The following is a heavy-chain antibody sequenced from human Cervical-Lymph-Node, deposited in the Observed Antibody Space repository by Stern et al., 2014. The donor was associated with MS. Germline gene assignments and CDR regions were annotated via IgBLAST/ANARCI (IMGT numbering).Heavy chain of an antibody. J-gene: IGHJ3*01. Sequence: EVQLVESGGGLVQPGGSLRLSCATSGFTFSETAIHWVRQVSGKGLAWLGRIRSKSKNYATVYSASVKGRFTISRDDSQNTAFLQMDNLKSEDTALYYCSKTADTLDVWGQGTMVTVSS. CDR3: SKTADTLDV. D-gene: IGHD2-2*02. CDR2: IRSKSKNYAT. CDR1: GFTFSETA. V-gene: IGHV3-73*02.